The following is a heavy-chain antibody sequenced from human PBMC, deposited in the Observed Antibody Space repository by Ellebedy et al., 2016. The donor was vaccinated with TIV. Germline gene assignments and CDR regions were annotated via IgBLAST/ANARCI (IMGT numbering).Heavy chain of an antibody. CDR2: INHSGST. D-gene: IGHD1-26*01. V-gene: IGHV4-34*01. CDR1: GGSFSGYY. Sequence: SETLSLXXAVYGGSFSGYYWSWIRQPPGKGLEWIGEINHSGSTNYNPSLKSRVTISVDTSKNQFSLKLSSVTAADTAVYYCARDSSGSYYDKYYYYGMDVWGQGTTVTVSS. J-gene: IGHJ6*02. CDR3: ARDSSGSYYDKYYYYGMDV.